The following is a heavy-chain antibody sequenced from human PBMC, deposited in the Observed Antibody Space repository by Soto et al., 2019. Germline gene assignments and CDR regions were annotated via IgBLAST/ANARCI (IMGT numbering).Heavy chain of an antibody. CDR2: IYYSGST. CDR3: ERGSYYDFWSGYSAPFE. V-gene: IGHV4-31*03. J-gene: IGHJ4*02. CDR1: GGSISSGGYY. D-gene: IGHD3-3*01. Sequence: PSETLSLTCTVSGGSISSGGYYWSWIRQHPGKGLEWIGYIYYSGSTYYNPSLKSRVTISVDTSKNQFSLKLSSVTAADTAVYYCERGSYYDFWSGYSAPFEWGQGTLVTVSS.